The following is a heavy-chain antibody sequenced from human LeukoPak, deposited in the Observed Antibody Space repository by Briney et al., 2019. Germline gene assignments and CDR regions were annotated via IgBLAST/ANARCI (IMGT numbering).Heavy chain of an antibody. CDR3: ARDRQQQLVGTAFDI. J-gene: IGHJ3*02. Sequence: GGSLRLSCAASGFTFSSYSMNWVRQAPGKGLEWVSYISSSGTTIYYTDSVKGRFTLSRDNAKNSVYLQMNSLRAEDTAVYYCARDRQQQLVGTAFDIWDQGTMVTVSS. D-gene: IGHD6-13*01. CDR2: ISSSGTTI. V-gene: IGHV3-48*04. CDR1: GFTFSSYS.